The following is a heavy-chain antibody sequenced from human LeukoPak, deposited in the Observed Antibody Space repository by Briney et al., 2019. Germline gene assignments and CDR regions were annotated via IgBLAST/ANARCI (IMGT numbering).Heavy chain of an antibody. D-gene: IGHD1-26*01. CDR1: GFTVSSNY. Sequence: PGGSLRLSCAASGFTVSSNYMSWVRQAPGKGLEWASVIYSGGSTYYADSVKGRFTISRDNSKNTLYLQMSSLRAEDTAVYYCARGGSYLVSDAFDIWGQGTMVTVSS. J-gene: IGHJ3*02. CDR2: IYSGGST. CDR3: ARGGSYLVSDAFDI. V-gene: IGHV3-53*01.